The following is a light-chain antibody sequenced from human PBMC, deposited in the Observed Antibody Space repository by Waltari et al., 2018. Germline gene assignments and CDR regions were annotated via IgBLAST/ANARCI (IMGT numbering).Light chain of an antibody. CDR1: SSETGNYHY. CDR3: SSYISSDTLEL. J-gene: IGLJ2*01. CDR2: DVS. Sequence: HSALTQPASVSGPPGQSTPIPFTGTSSETGNYHYVSWYQQRPGKAPKLIIFDVSNRPSGVSDRFSGSKSGNTASLTSSGLQAEDEADYYCSSYISSDTLELFGGGTSLTVL. V-gene: IGLV2-14*03.